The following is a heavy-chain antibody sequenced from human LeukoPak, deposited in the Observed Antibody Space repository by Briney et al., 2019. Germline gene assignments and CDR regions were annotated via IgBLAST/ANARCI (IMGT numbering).Heavy chain of an antibody. V-gene: IGHV3-53*01. Sequence: GGSLRLSCAASGFIVSDSYMSWVRQAPGKGLEWVSALYSDGKTYYAGSVKGRFTISRDNSKNTVSLQMNSLRAEDTAVYYCARQVGAATNFEYWGQGTLVTVS. CDR2: LYSDGKT. CDR3: ARQVGAATNFEY. D-gene: IGHD1-26*01. J-gene: IGHJ4*02. CDR1: GFIVSDSY.